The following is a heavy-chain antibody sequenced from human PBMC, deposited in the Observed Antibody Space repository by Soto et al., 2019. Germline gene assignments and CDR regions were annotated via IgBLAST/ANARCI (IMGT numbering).Heavy chain of an antibody. CDR2: ISGSGGST. D-gene: IGHD3-3*01. CDR1: GFTFSSYA. V-gene: IGHV3-23*01. CDR3: AKDMARSYYDFPYYMDV. J-gene: IGHJ6*03. Sequence: GSLRLSCAASGFTFSSYAMTWFRQAPGKGLEWVSAISGSGGSTYYSDSVKGRFTISRDNFKNTLYLQMNSLRAEDTAVYYCAKDMARSYYDFPYYMDVWGIGTTVTVSS.